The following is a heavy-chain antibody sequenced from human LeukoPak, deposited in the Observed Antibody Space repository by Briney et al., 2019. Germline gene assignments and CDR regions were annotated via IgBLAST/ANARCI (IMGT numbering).Heavy chain of an antibody. CDR1: GGSISSYY. Sequence: SETLSLTCTVSGGSISSYYWSWIRQPPGKGLEWIGYIYYSGSTNYNPSLKSRVTISVDTSKNQFSLKLSSVTAADTAVYYCARAPSVVAATGFWFDPWGQGTLVTVSS. D-gene: IGHD2-15*01. V-gene: IGHV4-59*01. J-gene: IGHJ5*02. CDR3: ARAPSVVAATGFWFDP. CDR2: IYYSGST.